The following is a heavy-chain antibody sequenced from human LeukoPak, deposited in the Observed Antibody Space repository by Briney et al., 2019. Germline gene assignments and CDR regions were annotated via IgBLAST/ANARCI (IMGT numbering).Heavy chain of an antibody. CDR3: ARLPGERGYSYEDY. D-gene: IGHD5-18*01. J-gene: IGHJ4*02. V-gene: IGHV4-59*08. CDR1: GGSISSDY. Sequence: PSETLSLTCTGSGGSISSDYWSWIRQPPGKGLEWIGYIYYSGRTNYNPSLKSRVTISVDTSKNQFSLKVSSVTAADTAVYYCARLPGERGYSYEDYWGQGTLVTVSS. CDR2: IYYSGRT.